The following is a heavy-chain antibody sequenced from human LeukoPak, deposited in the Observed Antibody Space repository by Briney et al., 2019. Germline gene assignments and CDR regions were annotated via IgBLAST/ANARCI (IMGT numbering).Heavy chain of an antibody. D-gene: IGHD1-26*01. J-gene: IGHJ3*02. CDR2: IYSSGGT. CDR1: GFSISTYS. V-gene: IGHV4-59*01. CDR3: ARAKRWENDAFDI. Sequence: PSETLSHTCTVSGFSISTYSWSWIRQPPGKGLGWVGYIYSSGGTDHNPSLKSRVTMSVDTSTNQLSLKLNSVTAADTAVYYCARAKRWENDAFDIWGQGTLVTVAS.